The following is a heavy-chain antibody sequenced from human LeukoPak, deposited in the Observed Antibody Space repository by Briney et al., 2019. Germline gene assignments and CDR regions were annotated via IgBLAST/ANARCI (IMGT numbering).Heavy chain of an antibody. V-gene: IGHV4-59*08. CDR1: GDSISGNY. CDR3: ARLGDGDNLRYFDY. Sequence: SETLSLTCTVSGDSISGNYWTWIRQPPGKGLERIGYIYYSGSTNYNATLKSRVTISVDTSKNQFSLKLSSVTAADTAVYYCARLGDGDNLRYFDYWGQGTLVTVSS. D-gene: IGHD5-24*01. J-gene: IGHJ4*02. CDR2: IYYSGST.